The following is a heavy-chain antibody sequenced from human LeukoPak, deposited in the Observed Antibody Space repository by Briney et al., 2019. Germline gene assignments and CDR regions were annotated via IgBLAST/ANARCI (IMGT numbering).Heavy chain of an antibody. CDR1: GFTLSSYE. Sequence: GGSLRLSCAASGFTLSSYEMNWVRQAPGKGLEWVSYISSSGSTIYYADSVKGRFTISRDNAKNSLYLQMNSLRAEDTAVYYCARDRVGRPRDAFDIWGQGTMVTVSS. J-gene: IGHJ3*02. V-gene: IGHV3-48*03. D-gene: IGHD3-10*01. CDR2: ISSSGSTI. CDR3: ARDRVGRPRDAFDI.